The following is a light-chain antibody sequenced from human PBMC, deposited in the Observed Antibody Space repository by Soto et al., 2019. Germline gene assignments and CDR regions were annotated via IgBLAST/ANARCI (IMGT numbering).Light chain of an antibody. Sequence: QSVLTQPASVSGSPGQSVTISCTGTSSDLLTYNHVSWFQQHPDKAPKLLIYDVTNRPSGVSNRFSGSKSGTTASLTISGLQAEDESEYYCSSYASGTILFGGGTKLTVL. CDR2: DVT. J-gene: IGLJ2*01. V-gene: IGLV2-14*03. CDR1: SSDLLTYNH. CDR3: SSYASGTIL.